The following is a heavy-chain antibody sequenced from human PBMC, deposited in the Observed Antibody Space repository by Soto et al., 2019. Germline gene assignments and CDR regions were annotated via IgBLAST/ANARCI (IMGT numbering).Heavy chain of an antibody. Sequence: EVQLVESGGGLVQPGGSLRLSCAASAFSSSSHSMSWVRQAPEKGLEWLSHIRASSGLTYYADSVKDRFTISRDDAKNLLYLQMNDLRAEDTAVYYCARETPGSIAYHYFEYWGQGALVTVSA. V-gene: IGHV3-48*01. D-gene: IGHD3-10*01. CDR3: ARETPGSIAYHYFEY. J-gene: IGHJ4*02. CDR1: AFSSSSHS. CDR2: IRASSGLT.